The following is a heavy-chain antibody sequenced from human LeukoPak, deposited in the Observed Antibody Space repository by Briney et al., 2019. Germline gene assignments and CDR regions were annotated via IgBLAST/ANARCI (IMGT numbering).Heavy chain of an antibody. CDR2: ISGSDGST. Sequence: GGSLRLSCTASGFTFSNYAMSWVRQAPGKGLEWVSTISGSDGSTYYADSVKGRFTISRDNSKNTLYLQMNSLRVEDTAIYYCTKGRGYCTGGICYSDYWGQGTLVTVSP. V-gene: IGHV3-23*01. CDR1: GFTFSNYA. CDR3: TKGRGYCTGGICYSDY. D-gene: IGHD2-8*02. J-gene: IGHJ4*02.